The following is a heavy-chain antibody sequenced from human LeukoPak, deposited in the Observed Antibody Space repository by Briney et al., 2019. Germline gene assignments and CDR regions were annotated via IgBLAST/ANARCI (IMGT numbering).Heavy chain of an antibody. CDR3: AIEERRTQTAFDF. CDR2: IYYSGST. V-gene: IGHV4-31*03. Sequence: SQTLSLTCTVSGGSISSGGYYWRWIRQHPGKGLEWIGYIYYSGSTYYNPSLKSRVTISVDTSKNQFSLKLSSVTAAETAVYYCAIEERRTQTAFDFWGQGTLVTVSS. J-gene: IGHJ4*02. D-gene: IGHD1-1*01. CDR1: GGSISSGGYY.